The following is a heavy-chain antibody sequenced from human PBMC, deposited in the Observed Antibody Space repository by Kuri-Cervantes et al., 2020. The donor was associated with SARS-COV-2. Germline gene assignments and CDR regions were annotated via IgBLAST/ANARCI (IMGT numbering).Heavy chain of an antibody. CDR1: GFTFSSYA. CDR3: AKPYNYGGNSG. J-gene: IGHJ4*02. CDR2: IYSGGST. V-gene: IGHV3-23*03. D-gene: IGHD4-23*01. Sequence: GESLKISCAASGFTFSSYAMSWVRQAPGKGLEWVSVIYSGGSTYYADSVKGRFTTSRDNSKNTLYLQMNSLRAEDTAVYYCAKPYNYGGNSGWGQGTLVTVSS.